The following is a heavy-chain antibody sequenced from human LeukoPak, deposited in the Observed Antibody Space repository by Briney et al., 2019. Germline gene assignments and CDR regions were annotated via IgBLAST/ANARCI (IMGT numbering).Heavy chain of an antibody. CDR1: GGSISSYY. J-gene: IGHJ5*02. V-gene: IGHV4-59*08. D-gene: IGHD6-19*01. Sequence: SETLSLTCTVSGGSISSYYWSWIRQPPGKGLEWIGYIYYSGSTNYNPSLKSRVTISVDTSKNQFSLKLNSVTAADTAVYYCARHVRGWLVQGWFDPWGQGTLVTVSS. CDR2: IYYSGST. CDR3: ARHVRGWLVQGWFDP.